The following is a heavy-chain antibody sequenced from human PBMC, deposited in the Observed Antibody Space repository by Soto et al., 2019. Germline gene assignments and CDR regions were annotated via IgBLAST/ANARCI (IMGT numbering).Heavy chain of an antibody. CDR3: ARAPVLYCGNARYGMDV. J-gene: IGHJ6*02. D-gene: IGHD2-8*02. V-gene: IGHV1-8*01. CDR1: GYTFTSYD. Sequence: QVQLVQSGAEVKKPGASVKVSCKASGYTFTSYDINWVRQATGQGLEWMGWMNPNSGNTGYAQKFQGRVTMTRNTSISTAYMELRSLSSEDTVVYYCARAPVLYCGNARYGMDVWGQGTTVTVSS. CDR2: MNPNSGNT.